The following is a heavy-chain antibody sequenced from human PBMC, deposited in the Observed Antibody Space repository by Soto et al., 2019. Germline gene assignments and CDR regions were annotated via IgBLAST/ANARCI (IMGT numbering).Heavy chain of an antibody. CDR3: ARGDEMTAVTIFEY. CDR1: GGGFGLYS. CDR2: VIPVFNTS. J-gene: IGHJ4*02. D-gene: IGHD4-17*01. Sequence: VKVSFHTSGGGFGLYSGIWVRQAPGQGLEWIGGVIPVFNTSNYSLKFQGRVAIFADVSTSTVFMELRSLRSEDTALYYCARGDEMTAVTIFEYWGQGTLVTVSS. V-gene: IGHV1-69*13.